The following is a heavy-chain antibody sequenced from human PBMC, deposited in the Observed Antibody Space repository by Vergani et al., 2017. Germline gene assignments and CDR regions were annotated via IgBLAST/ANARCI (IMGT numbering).Heavy chain of an antibody. CDR2: ISSSGSTI. J-gene: IGHJ5*02. Sequence: EVQLLESGGGLVQPGGSLRLSCAASGFTFSSYAMSWVRQAPGKGLEWVSYISSSGSTIYYADSVKGRFTISRDNAKNSLYLQMNSLRAEDTAVYYCARDAHTDGSYGYNWFDPWGQGTLVTVSS. D-gene: IGHD1-26*01. CDR3: ARDAHTDGSYGYNWFDP. V-gene: IGHV3-48*03. CDR1: GFTFSSYA.